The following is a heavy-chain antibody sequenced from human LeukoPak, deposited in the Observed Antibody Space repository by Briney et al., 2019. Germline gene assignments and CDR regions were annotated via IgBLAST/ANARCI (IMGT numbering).Heavy chain of an antibody. CDR1: GFTFSRYS. V-gene: IGHV3-21*01. Sequence: GGSLRLSCAASGFTFSRYSMNWVRQTPGKGLEWVSSISTGSSYIYYADSVKGRFTISRDNAKSSLYLQMSSLRAEDTAVYYCARVPYSDNYHFDYWGQGTLVTVSS. CDR3: ARVPYSDNYHFDY. D-gene: IGHD1-26*01. CDR2: ISTGSSYI. J-gene: IGHJ4*02.